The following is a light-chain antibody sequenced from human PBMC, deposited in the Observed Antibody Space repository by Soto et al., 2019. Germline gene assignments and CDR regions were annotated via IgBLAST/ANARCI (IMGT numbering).Light chain of an antibody. CDR2: ENN. J-gene: IGLJ2*01. CDR1: SGSIANNY. V-gene: IGLV6-57*04. Sequence: NFMLTQPHSVSESPGKTVTISCTRSSGSIANNYMQWYQQRPGSAPTTVIFENNKRPSGVPDRFSGATDGSSNSASLTISGLQTEDEADYSCQSYDSSFVVIGGGTKLTVL. CDR3: QSYDSSFVV.